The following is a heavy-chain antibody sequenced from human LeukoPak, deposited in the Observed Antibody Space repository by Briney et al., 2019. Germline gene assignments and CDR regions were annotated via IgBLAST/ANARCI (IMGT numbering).Heavy chain of an antibody. J-gene: IGHJ3*02. CDR1: GYTFTSYY. V-gene: IGHV1-46*01. Sequence: ASVKVSCKASGYTFTSYYMHWVRQAPGQGLERMGIINPSGGSASYAQKFQGRVTMTRDTSTSTVYMELSSLRSEDTAVYYCARDGSIVVVADAFDIWGQGTMVTVSS. CDR2: INPSGGSA. CDR3: ARDGSIVVVADAFDI. D-gene: IGHD2-15*01.